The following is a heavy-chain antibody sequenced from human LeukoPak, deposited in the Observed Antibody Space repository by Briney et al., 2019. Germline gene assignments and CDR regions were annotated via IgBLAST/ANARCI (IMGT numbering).Heavy chain of an antibody. J-gene: IGHJ4*02. D-gene: IGHD4-17*01. CDR3: ARQYGRPFDY. CDR2: IYPGDSDT. CDR1: GYSFANSW. Sequence: GESLKISCKGSGYSFANSWIGWVRQMPGKGLEWMGIIYPGDSDTRYSPSFKGQVSISVDKSVSTTYLQWSSLKASDTAMYYCARQYGRPFDYWGQGTLVTVSS. V-gene: IGHV5-51*01.